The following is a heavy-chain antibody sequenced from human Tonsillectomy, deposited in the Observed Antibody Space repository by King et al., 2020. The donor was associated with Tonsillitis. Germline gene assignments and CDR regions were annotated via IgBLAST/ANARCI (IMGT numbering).Heavy chain of an antibody. J-gene: IGHJ5*02. Sequence: QLQESGPGLVKPSETLSLSCTVSGGSVSSGSYYWSWIRQPPGKGLEWIGYIYYSGSTNYNPSLKSRVTISVDTSKNQFSLKLSSVTAADTAVYYCARVIAAAEKYNWFDPWGQGTLVTVSS. CDR3: ARVIAAAEKYNWFDP. D-gene: IGHD6-13*01. CDR2: IYYSGST. V-gene: IGHV4-61*01. CDR1: GGSVSSGSYY.